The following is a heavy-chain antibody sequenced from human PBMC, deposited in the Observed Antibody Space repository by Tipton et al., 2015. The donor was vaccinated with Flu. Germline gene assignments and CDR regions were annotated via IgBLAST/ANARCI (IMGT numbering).Heavy chain of an antibody. Sequence: SLRLSCAASGFIFHDFSMTWIRHVPGKGLEWLSHISVTGTNTFYAESVRGRFTVSRDNAKSSLYLQMNGLRADDTAVYYCARRRDSSGWYGADSWGQGTLVTVSS. D-gene: IGHD6-19*01. J-gene: IGHJ4*02. CDR1: GFIFHDFS. CDR3: ARRRDSSGWYGADS. CDR2: ISVTGTNT. V-gene: IGHV3-11*01.